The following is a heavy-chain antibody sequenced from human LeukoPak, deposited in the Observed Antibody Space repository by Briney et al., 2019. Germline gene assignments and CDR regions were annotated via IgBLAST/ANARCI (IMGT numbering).Heavy chain of an antibody. CDR1: GYTFTSYG. D-gene: IGHD1-26*01. CDR3: ARESIGVRGSYKTFDH. CDR2: ISAYNGNT. Sequence: PGGSLRLSCKASGYTFTSYGISWVRQAPGQGLEWMGWISAYNGNTNYAQKLQGRVTMTTDTSTSTAYMELRSLRSDDTAVYYCARESIGVRGSYKTFDHWGQGTLVTVSS. V-gene: IGHV1-18*01. J-gene: IGHJ4*02.